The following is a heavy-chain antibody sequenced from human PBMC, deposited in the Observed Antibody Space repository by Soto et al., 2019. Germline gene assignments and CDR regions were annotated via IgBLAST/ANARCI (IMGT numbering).Heavy chain of an antibody. D-gene: IGHD4-17*01. CDR1: GYTFTTYY. Sequence: QVQLVQSGAEVKKPGASVEVSSKASGYTFTTYYIHWVRHAPGQGLEWMGVINPGGVSTEYAQKFQDRVTMTSGTSTSTVYMDLGSLRSEDTAVYFCARGGNGDNVGYWYFDLWGRGTQVTVSP. CDR3: ARGGNGDNVGYWYFDL. V-gene: IGHV1-46*01. CDR2: INPGGVST. J-gene: IGHJ2*01.